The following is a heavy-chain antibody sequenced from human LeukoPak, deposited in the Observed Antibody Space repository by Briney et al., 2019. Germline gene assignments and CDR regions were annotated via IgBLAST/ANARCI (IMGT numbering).Heavy chain of an antibody. D-gene: IGHD5-12*01. V-gene: IGHV3-48*01. Sequence: AGGSLRLSCAASGFIFKSYYMNWVRQTPGKGLEWVSLISSSGTSIYYTDSVKGRFTISRDNAQNSLYLQMNSLRAEDTAEYYCARSTGGYDGLFDYWGQGTLVTVSS. CDR1: GFIFKSYY. CDR2: ISSSGTSI. J-gene: IGHJ4*02. CDR3: ARSTGGYDGLFDY.